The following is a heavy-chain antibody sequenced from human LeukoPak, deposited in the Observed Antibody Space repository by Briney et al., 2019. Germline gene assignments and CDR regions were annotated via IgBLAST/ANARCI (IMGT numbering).Heavy chain of an antibody. J-gene: IGHJ4*02. CDR2: MNPNRCNT. Sequence: ASVKVSCKASGYTFTSYDINWVRQATGQGREWMGWMNPNRCNTSYGQKFQGRVTMTKNPSISTAYTSLGRPMCEDPAGYYCARGRVGALDYWGQGDLVTVSS. D-gene: IGHD1-26*01. CDR1: GYTFTSYD. V-gene: IGHV1-8*01. CDR3: ARGRVGALDY.